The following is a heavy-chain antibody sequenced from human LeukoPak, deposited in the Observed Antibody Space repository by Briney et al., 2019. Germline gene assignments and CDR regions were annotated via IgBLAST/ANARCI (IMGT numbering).Heavy chain of an antibody. CDR2: ISGSGGST. J-gene: IGHJ4*02. CDR1: GFTFSSYA. CDR3: AKVGRMSPPIVVVPARGSLGGYYFDY. Sequence: AGGSLRLSCAASGFTFSSYAMSWVRQAPGKGLEWVSAISGSGGSTYYADSVKGRFTISRDNSKNTLYLQMNSLRAEDTAVYYCAKVGRMSPPIVVVPARGSLGGYYFDYWGQGTLVTVSS. D-gene: IGHD2-2*01. V-gene: IGHV3-23*01.